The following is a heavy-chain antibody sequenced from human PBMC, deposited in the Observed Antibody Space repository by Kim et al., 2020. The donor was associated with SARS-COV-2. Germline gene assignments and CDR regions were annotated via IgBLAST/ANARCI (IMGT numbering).Heavy chain of an antibody. CDR2: ISSSSSYI. V-gene: IGHV3-21*01. J-gene: IGHJ4*02. D-gene: IGHD3-22*01. Sequence: GGSLRLSCAASGFTFSSYSMNWVRQAPGKGLEWVSSISSSSSYIYYADSVKGRFTISRDNAKNSLYLQMNSLRAEDTAVYYCARAEHIYYQIYYFDYWGQGTLVTVSS. CDR3: ARAEHIYYQIYYFDY. CDR1: GFTFSSYS.